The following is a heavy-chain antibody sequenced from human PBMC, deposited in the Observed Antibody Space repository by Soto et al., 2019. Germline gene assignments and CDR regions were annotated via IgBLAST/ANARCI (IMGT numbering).Heavy chain of an antibody. V-gene: IGHV4-59*01. J-gene: IGHJ5*02. CDR2: IYYSGST. CDR1: GGSISSYY. D-gene: IGHD5-18*01. CDR3: ARGHGGYSYDYVGWFDP. Sequence: SETLSLTCTVSGGSISSYYWSWIRQPPGKGLEWIGYIYYSGSTNYNPSLKSRVTISVDTSKNQFSLKLSSVTAADTAVYYCARGHGGYSYDYVGWFDPWGQGTLVTVSS.